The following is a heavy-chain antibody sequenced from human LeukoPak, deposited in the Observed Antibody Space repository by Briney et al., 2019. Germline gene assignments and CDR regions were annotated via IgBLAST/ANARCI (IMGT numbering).Heavy chain of an antibody. J-gene: IGHJ4*02. V-gene: IGHV3-23*01. CDR1: GITLSNYG. D-gene: IGHD1-26*01. CDR3: AREEEGELPDY. CDR2: LSGSGGST. Sequence: GGSLRLSCVVSGITLSNYGMSWVRQAPGKGLEWVAGLSGSGGSTHYADSVKGRFTISRDNPRNTLYLQMNSLRAEDTAVYFCAREEEGELPDYWGQGTQVTVSS.